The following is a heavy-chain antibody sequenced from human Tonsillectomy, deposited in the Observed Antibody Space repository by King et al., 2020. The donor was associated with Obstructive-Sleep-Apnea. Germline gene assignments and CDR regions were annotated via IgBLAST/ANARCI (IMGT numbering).Heavy chain of an antibody. J-gene: IGHJ4*02. CDR2: ISSSSSYI. D-gene: IGHD2-15*01. CDR1: GFTFSSYS. Sequence: QLVQSGGGLVKPGGSLRLSCAASGFTFSSYSMNWVRQAPGKGLEWVSSISSSSSYIYYADSVKGRFTISRDNAKNSLYLQMNSLRAEDTAVYYCARELESSGGSCYNYWGQGTLVTVSS. CDR3: ARELESSGGSCYNY. V-gene: IGHV3-21*01.